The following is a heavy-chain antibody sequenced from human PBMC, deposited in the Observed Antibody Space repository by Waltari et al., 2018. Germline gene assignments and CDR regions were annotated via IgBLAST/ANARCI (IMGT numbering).Heavy chain of an antibody. D-gene: IGHD1-1*01. CDR3: ARSWNRDY. J-gene: IGHJ4*02. Sequence: EVQLVESGGGLVQPGGSLRLSCAASGFTFGSYWMSWVRQAPGKGLEWVANIKEDGSEKYYVDSVKGRFTISRDNAKNSLYLQMNSLRAEDTAVYYCARSWNRDYWGQGTLVTVSS. CDR1: GFTFGSYW. CDR2: IKEDGSEK. V-gene: IGHV3-7*04.